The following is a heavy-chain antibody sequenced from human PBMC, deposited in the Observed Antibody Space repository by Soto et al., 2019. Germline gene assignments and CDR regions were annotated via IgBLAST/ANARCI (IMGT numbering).Heavy chain of an antibody. V-gene: IGHV3-74*03. J-gene: IGHJ4*02. CDR1: GFTFSSYW. Sequence: EVQLVESGGGLVQPGGSLRLSCVASGFTFSSYWMHWVRQVPGKEPVWVSFIDSYGSSTKYAASVRGRFTISRDNAKNTLYLLMNSLRVEDTAVYYCVRGLGNSDDWSQGTLGTVSS. CDR2: IDSYGSST. CDR3: VRGLGNSDD.